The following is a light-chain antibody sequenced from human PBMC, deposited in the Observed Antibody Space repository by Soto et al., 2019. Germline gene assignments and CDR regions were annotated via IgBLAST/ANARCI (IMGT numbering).Light chain of an antibody. J-gene: IGLJ1*01. Sequence: QASGTLPASLSGSRGQPITISCTGTISDIVAYDYVSWFQQHRGKAPKLMISEVNNRPSGVSNRFSGSKSGNTAYLTISGLQVEDEAEYFCLSFTTTSTHVFGTGTKVTVL. V-gene: IGLV2-14*01. CDR2: EVN. CDR1: ISDIVAYDY. CDR3: LSFTTTSTHV.